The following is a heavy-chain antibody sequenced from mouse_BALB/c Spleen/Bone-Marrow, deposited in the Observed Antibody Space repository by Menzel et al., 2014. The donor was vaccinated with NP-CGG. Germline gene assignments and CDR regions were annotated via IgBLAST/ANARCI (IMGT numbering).Heavy chain of an antibody. CDR3: ARRLRSAMDY. CDR1: GFNIKDTY. V-gene: IGHV14-3*02. Sequence: EAQRVESGAELVKPGASVKLSCTASGFNIKDTYMHWVKQRPEQGLEWIGRIDPANGNTKYDPKFQGKATITADTSSNTAYLQLSSLTSEDTAVYYCARRLRSAMDYWGQGTSVTVSS. D-gene: IGHD1-1*01. CDR2: IDPANGNT. J-gene: IGHJ4*01.